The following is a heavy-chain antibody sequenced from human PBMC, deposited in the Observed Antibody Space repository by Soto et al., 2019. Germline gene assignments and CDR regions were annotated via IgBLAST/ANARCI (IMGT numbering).Heavy chain of an antibody. Sequence: GGSLRLSCAASGFTFSSDWMTWVRQAPGKGLEWVANIRKDGSKTSYLDSVRGRFTISRDNAQSSLYLQMDSLRAEDTALYYCARDVSPESSSLYLDAFDFSRQRT. D-gene: IGHD6-13*01. CDR3: ARDVSPESSSLYLDAFDF. J-gene: IGHJ3*01. V-gene: IGHV3-7*05. CDR1: GFTFSSDW. CDR2: IRKDGSKT.